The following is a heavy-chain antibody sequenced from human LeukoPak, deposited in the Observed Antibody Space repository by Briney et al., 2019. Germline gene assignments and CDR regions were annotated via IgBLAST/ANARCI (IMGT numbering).Heavy chain of an antibody. CDR2: IRSKAYGGTT. J-gene: IGHJ4*02. CDR3: TRALNYYYDSSGYPPDY. CDR1: GFTFGDYA. D-gene: IGHD3-22*01. Sequence: GGPLRLSWTASGFTFGDYAMSWFRQAPGKGLEWVGFIRSKAYGGTTEYAASVKGRFTISRDDSKSIAYLQMNSLKTQDTAVYYCTRALNYYYDSSGYPPDYWGQGTLVTVSS. V-gene: IGHV3-49*03.